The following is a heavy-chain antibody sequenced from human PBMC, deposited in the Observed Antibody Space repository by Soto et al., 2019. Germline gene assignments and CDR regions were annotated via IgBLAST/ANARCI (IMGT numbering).Heavy chain of an antibody. Sequence: QVQLVESGGGVVQPGRSLRLSCAASGFTFSSYGMHWVRQAPGKGLEWVAVISYDGSNKYYADSVKGRFTISRDNSKNTLYLQMNSLRAEDTAVYYCAKDGGSYSDLADYWGQGTLVTVSS. V-gene: IGHV3-30*18. CDR3: AKDGGSYSDLADY. J-gene: IGHJ4*02. D-gene: IGHD1-26*01. CDR2: ISYDGSNK. CDR1: GFTFSSYG.